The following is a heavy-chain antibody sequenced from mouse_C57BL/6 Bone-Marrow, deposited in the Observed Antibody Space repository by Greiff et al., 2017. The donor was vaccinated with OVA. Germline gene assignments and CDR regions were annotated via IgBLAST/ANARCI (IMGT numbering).Heavy chain of an antibody. CDR2: ISSGGSYT. CDR1: GFTFSSYG. J-gene: IGHJ3*01. V-gene: IGHV5-6*02. D-gene: IGHD1-1*01. Sequence: EVKLVESGGDLVKPGGSLKLSCAASGFTFSSYGMSWVRQTPDKRLEWVATISSGGSYTYYPDSVKGRFTISRDNAKNTLYLQMSSLKSEDTAMYYCARRDRDYYGSSPFAYWGQGTLVTVSA. CDR3: ARRDRDYYGSSPFAY.